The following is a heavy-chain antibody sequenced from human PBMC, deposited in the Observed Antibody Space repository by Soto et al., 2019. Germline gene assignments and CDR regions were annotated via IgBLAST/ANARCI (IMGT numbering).Heavy chain of an antibody. V-gene: IGHV4-59*01. J-gene: IGHJ5*02. CDR1: GASSSSYY. CDR3: ARSFCRDAVRCNWFDP. Sequence: QVQLQESGPGLVKSSETLSLTCTVSGASSSSYYWSWLRQPPGKGLEWIGYMNDFGRTIYNPSLKSRVTISFDTSKCQLSLKLTSVIAADTAVYYCARSFCRDAVRCNWFDPWGQGTLVTVSS. D-gene: IGHD2-8*01. CDR2: MNDFGRT.